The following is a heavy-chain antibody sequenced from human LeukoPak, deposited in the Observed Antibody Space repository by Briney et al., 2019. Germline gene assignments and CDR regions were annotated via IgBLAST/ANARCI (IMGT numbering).Heavy chain of an antibody. CDR1: GYTFTSYG. J-gene: IGHJ5*02. CDR3: AVVVAATLPNRFDP. CDR2: ISAYNGNT. D-gene: IGHD2-15*01. Sequence: ASVNVSCKASGYTFTSYGISWVRQAPGQGLEWMGWISAYNGNTNYAQKLQGRVTMTTDTSTSTAYMELRSLRSDDTAVYYCAVVVAATLPNRFDPWGQGTLVTVSS. V-gene: IGHV1-18*01.